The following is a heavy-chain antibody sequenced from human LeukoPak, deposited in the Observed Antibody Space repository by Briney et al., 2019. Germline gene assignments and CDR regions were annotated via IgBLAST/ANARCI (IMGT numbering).Heavy chain of an antibody. CDR1: AGSISSRVHY. J-gene: IGHJ5*01. V-gene: IGHV4-39*01. CDR2: IHYAGHT. Sequence: SETLSLTCSVSAGSISSRVHYWGWIPQPPGKGLEWLGSIHYAGHTYYNPSLKSRLTISMDMSSDRFSLRLDSLTAADTAFYYCARHKHLGVAPFDSWGQGALVPVSS. CDR3: ARHKHLGVAPFDS. D-gene: IGHD3-16*01.